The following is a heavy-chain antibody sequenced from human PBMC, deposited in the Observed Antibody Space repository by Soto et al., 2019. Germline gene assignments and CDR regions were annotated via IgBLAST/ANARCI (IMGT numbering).Heavy chain of an antibody. Sequence: QLVESGGGLVQPGGSLRLSCAASGFTFSNYWMTWVRQAPGKGLEWVANIKRDGSGGSYLDSVRGRFTVSRDNARNSLYLQMYSLRAEDTALYYCARDVSPGSSGWYFDAFDIWGQGTMVTVSS. J-gene: IGHJ3*02. V-gene: IGHV3-7*01. CDR1: GFTFSNYW. D-gene: IGHD6-13*01. CDR3: ARDVSPGSSGWYFDAFDI. CDR2: IKRDGSGG.